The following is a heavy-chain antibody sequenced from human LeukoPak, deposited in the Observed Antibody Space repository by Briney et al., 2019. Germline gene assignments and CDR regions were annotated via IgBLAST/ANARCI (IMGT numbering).Heavy chain of an antibody. CDR1: GGTFSSYA. Sequence: SVKVSRKASGGTFSSYAISWVRQAPGQGLEWMGRIIPILGIANYAQKFQGRVTITADKSTSTAYMELRSLRSEDTAVYYCARGPAARETGTFDYWGQGTLVTVSP. CDR3: ARGPAARETGTFDY. J-gene: IGHJ4*02. V-gene: IGHV1-69*04. D-gene: IGHD2-2*01. CDR2: IIPILGIA.